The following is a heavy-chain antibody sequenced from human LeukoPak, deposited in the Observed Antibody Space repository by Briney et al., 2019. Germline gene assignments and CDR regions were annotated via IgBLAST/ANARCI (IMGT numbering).Heavy chain of an antibody. D-gene: IGHD2-2*01. Sequence: SETLSLTCTVSGGSIGSNYWNWIRQPPGKGLEWIGYIYYSGSTNYNPSLKSRVTISVDTAKNQFSLKLRSVTAADTAVYYCARMYCSSSSCYPGDYWGQGTLVTVSS. V-gene: IGHV4-59*01. CDR2: IYYSGST. CDR3: ARMYCSSSSCYPGDY. J-gene: IGHJ4*02. CDR1: GGSIGSNY.